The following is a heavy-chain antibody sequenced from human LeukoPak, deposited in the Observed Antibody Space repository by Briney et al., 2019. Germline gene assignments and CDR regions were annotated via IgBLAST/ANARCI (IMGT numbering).Heavy chain of an antibody. CDR2: ISSSGSTI. Sequence: GGSLRLSCAASGFTFSSYAMSWVRQAPGKGLEWVSYISSSGSTIYYADSVKGRFTISRDNAKNSLYLQMNSLRAEDTAVYYCARDTYGSGYPYYYYGMDVWGQGTTVTVSS. CDR3: ARDTYGSGYPYYYYGMDV. D-gene: IGHD3-10*01. J-gene: IGHJ6*02. V-gene: IGHV3-48*03. CDR1: GFTFSSYA.